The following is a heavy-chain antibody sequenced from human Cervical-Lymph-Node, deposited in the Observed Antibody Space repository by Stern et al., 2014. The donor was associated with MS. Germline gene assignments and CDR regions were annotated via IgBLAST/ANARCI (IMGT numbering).Heavy chain of an antibody. J-gene: IGHJ5*02. CDR1: GFSFTNYA. CDR2: VSYDGRNT. V-gene: IGHV3-30*01. Sequence: VQLVESGGAVVQPGRSLRLSCAASGFSFTNYAMHWVRQAPGKGLEWVAGVSYDGRNTYYADSVNGRFSISRDNSKNTLYVQMDSLRDEDTAVYYCVRGPIYGLMIHSGDNWFDPWGQGTLVTVSS. CDR3: VRGPIYGLMIHSGDNWFDP. D-gene: IGHD3/OR15-3a*01.